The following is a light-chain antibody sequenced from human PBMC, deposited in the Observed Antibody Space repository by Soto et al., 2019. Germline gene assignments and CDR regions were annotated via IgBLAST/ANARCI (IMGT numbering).Light chain of an antibody. J-gene: IGKJ4*02. CDR1: QGVSSR. Sequence: DIQMTQSPSSVSASVGDTVALTCRASQGVSSRLAWYQQKPGTAPKVLISVASSVQSGVPSRFSGSGSGTDFTLTISSLQPEDFAAYYCQQTSSFPLTFGGGTKVEIK. V-gene: IGKV1-12*01. CDR3: QQTSSFPLT. CDR2: VAS.